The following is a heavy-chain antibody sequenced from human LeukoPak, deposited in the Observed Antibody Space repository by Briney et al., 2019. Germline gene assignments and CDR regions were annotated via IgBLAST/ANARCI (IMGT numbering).Heavy chain of an antibody. V-gene: IGHV1-46*01. CDR2: INPSGGST. Sequence: GASVKVSCKASGYTFTSYYMHWVRQAPGQGLAWMGIINPSGGSTSYAQKFQGRVTMTRDMSTSTVYMELSSLRSEDTAVYYCARQYYDFWSGYYTGWYYFDYWGQGTLVTVSS. CDR3: ARQYYDFWSGYYTGWYYFDY. D-gene: IGHD3-3*01. J-gene: IGHJ4*02. CDR1: GYTFTSYY.